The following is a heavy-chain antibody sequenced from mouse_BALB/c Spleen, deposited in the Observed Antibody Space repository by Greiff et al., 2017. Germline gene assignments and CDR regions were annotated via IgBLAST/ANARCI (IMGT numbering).Heavy chain of an antibody. CDR3: ARGYYDFAY. CDR2: IYPGDGDT. D-gene: IGHD2-4*01. Sequence: QVHVKQSGAELARPGASVKLSCKASGYTFTSYWMQWVKQRPGQGLEWIGAIYPGDGDTRYTQKFKGKATLTADKSSSTAYMQLSSLASEDSAVYYCARGYYDFAYWGQGTLVTVSA. J-gene: IGHJ3*01. V-gene: IGHV1-87*01. CDR1: GYTFTSYW.